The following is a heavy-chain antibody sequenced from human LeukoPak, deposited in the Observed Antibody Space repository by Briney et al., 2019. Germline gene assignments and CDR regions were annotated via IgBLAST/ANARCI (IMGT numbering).Heavy chain of an antibody. D-gene: IGHD2-2*01. CDR1: GGSISSGDYY. J-gene: IGHJ4*02. V-gene: IGHV4-30-4*08. CDR2: IYYSGST. Sequence: SETLSLTCTVSGGSISSGDYYWSWIRQPPGKGLEWIGYIYYSGSTYYNPSLKSRVTISVDTSKNQLSLKLSSVTAADTAVYYCARELSVVVPAATFDYFDYWGQGTLVTVS. CDR3: ARELSVVVPAATFDYFDY.